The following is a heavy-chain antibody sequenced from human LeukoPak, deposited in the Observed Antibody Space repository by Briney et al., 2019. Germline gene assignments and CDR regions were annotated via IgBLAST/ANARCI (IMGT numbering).Heavy chain of an antibody. D-gene: IGHD1-26*01. CDR1: GFTFSSYA. J-gene: IGHJ4*02. CDR2: ISGSGGST. V-gene: IGHV3-23*01. CDR3: AKGVGYSGSYSDY. Sequence: GGSVRLSCAASGFTFSSYAMSWVRQAPGKGLEWVSAISGSGGSTYYADSVKGRFTISRDNSKNTLYLQMNSLRAEDTAVYYCAKGVGYSGSYSDYWGQGTLVTVSS.